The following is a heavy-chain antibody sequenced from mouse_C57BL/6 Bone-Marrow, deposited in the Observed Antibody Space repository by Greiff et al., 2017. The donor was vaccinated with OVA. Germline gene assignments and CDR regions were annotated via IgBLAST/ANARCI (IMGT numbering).Heavy chain of an antibody. J-gene: IGHJ3*01. CDR3: ARTNYGAY. CDR1: GYSITSGYY. V-gene: IGHV3-6*01. Sequence: EVQLQESGPGLVKPSQSLSLTCSVTGYSITSGYYWNWIRQFPGNKLEWMGYISYDGSNNYNPSLKNRISITRDTSKNQFFLKLNSVTTEDTATYYCARTNYGAYWGQGTLVTVSA. D-gene: IGHD5-5*01. CDR2: ISYDGSN.